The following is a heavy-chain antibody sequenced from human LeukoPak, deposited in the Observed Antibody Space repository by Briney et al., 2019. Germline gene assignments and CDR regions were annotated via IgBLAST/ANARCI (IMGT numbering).Heavy chain of an antibody. V-gene: IGHV3-23*01. Sequence: TGGSLRLSCAASGFTFSSYAMSWVRQAPGKGLEWVSVISGSGGNTYYADSVKGRFTISRDNSRNTLYLQINSLNTEDTAMYYCARGPIISAFDIWGQGTMVTVSS. CDR3: ARGPIISAFDI. J-gene: IGHJ3*02. CDR1: GFTFSSYA. CDR2: ISGSGGNT.